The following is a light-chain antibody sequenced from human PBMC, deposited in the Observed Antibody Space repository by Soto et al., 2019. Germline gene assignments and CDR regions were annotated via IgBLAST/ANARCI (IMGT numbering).Light chain of an antibody. V-gene: IGKV1-5*01. J-gene: IGKJ1*01. CDR1: QSISTW. Sequence: DIQMTQSPSTLSAAVGDRVTITCRASQSISTWLAWYQQKSGRAPRLLISDASSLQTGVPSRFSGSGSGTEFTLTISSLQPDDFATYYCQQYQGYSGTFGQGTKVDIK. CDR3: QQYQGYSGT. CDR2: DAS.